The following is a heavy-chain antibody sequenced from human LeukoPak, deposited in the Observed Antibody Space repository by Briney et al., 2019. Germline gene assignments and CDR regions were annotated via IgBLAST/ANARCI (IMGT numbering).Heavy chain of an antibody. J-gene: IGHJ3*02. CDR1: GFTFSSYG. V-gene: IGHV3-30*18. CDR2: ISYDGSNK. Sequence: GGSLRLSCAASGFTFSSYGMHWVRQAPGKGLEWVAVISYDGSNKYYADSVKGRFTISRDNSKNTLYLQMNSLRAEDTAVYYCAKERGTVVYYYDSSGWDAFDIWGQGTMVTVSS. D-gene: IGHD3-22*01. CDR3: AKERGTVVYYYDSSGWDAFDI.